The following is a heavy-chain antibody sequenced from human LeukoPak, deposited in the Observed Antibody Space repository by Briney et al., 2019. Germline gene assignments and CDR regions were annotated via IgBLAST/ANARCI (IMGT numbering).Heavy chain of an antibody. J-gene: IGHJ6*03. Sequence: GGSLRLSCAASGFTVSSNYMSWVRQAPGKGLEWVSVIYSGGSRYYADSVKGRFTISRDNSKNTMYLQMNSLRAEDTAVYYCAKCILTGYYKGYMDVWGKGTTVTISS. CDR2: IYSGGSR. CDR3: AKCILTGYYKGYMDV. CDR1: GFTVSSNY. V-gene: IGHV3-53*01. D-gene: IGHD3-9*01.